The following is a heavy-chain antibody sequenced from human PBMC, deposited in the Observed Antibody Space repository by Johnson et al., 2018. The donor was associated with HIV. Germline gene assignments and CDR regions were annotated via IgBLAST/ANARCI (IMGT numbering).Heavy chain of an antibody. Sequence: VQLVESGGDLVKPGGFLRLSCAASGITFSDAWMTWVRQAPGKGLEWVGRVKSTTYGGTIDYAAPVKGRFTISRDDSKSTLYMQMGSLKTDDTAVYFCATALLPLVQGEAFDIWGQGTVVTVSS. CDR1: GITFSDAW. CDR2: VKSTTYGGTI. J-gene: IGHJ3*02. V-gene: IGHV3-15*01. D-gene: IGHD3-10*02. CDR3: ATALLPLVQGEAFDI.